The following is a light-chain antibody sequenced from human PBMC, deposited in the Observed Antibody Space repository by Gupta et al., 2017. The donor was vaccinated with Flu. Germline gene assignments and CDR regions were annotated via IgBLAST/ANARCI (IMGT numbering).Light chain of an antibody. J-gene: IGLJ3*02. CDR2: EDN. Sequence: SYELTQPVSVSVSPGQTATITCSGDKWGDRYVSWCRQKPGQSPILVIYEDNHRPSGVPERFSGSNSGNTATLTIGGTQATDEGDYYCQAWDSGTAWVFGGGTKLTVL. CDR3: QAWDSGTAWV. V-gene: IGLV3-1*01. CDR1: KWGDRY.